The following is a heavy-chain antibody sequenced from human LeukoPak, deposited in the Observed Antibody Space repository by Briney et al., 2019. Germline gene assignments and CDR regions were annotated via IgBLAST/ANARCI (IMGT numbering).Heavy chain of an antibody. J-gene: IGHJ4*02. CDR1: GGSISSSRYY. Sequence: SETLSLTCTVSGGSISSSRYYWGWIRQPPGKGLEWIGSIYYSGSTYYNPSLKSRVTISVDTSKNQFSLKLSSVPAADTAVYYCARQGLETYYYDSSGHYPDYWGQGTLVTVSS. CDR2: IYYSGST. D-gene: IGHD3-22*01. CDR3: ARQGLETYYYDSSGHYPDY. V-gene: IGHV4-39*01.